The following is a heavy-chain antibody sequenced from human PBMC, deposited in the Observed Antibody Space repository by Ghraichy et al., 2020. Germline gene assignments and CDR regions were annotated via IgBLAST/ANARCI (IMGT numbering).Heavy chain of an antibody. D-gene: IGHD3-10*01. CDR1: GYTFTSYG. Sequence: ASVKVSCKASGYTFTSYGISWVRQAPGQGLEWMGWISAYNGNTNYAQKLQGRVTMTTDTSTSTAYMELRSLRSDDTAVYYCARDNGMVRGVSNWFDPWGQGTLVTVSS. J-gene: IGHJ5*02. V-gene: IGHV1-18*01. CDR3: ARDNGMVRGVSNWFDP. CDR2: ISAYNGNT.